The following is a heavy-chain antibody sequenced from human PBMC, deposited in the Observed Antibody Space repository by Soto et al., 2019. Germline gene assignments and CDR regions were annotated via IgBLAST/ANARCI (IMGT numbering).Heavy chain of an antibody. CDR2: IRSKANGYAT. Sequence: VGSLRLSCTASGFPFSGSIIHWVRQASGKGLEWVGRIRSKANGYATAYTTSVKGRFIISRDDSKNTAYLQMNSLKTEDTAVYFCARNLGAKYGMDVWGQGTTVTVSS. CDR3: ARNLGAKYGMDV. D-gene: IGHD1-26*01. V-gene: IGHV3-73*01. J-gene: IGHJ6*02. CDR1: GFPFSGSI.